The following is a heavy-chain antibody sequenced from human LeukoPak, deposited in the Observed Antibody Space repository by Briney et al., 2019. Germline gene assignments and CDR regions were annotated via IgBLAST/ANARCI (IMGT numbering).Heavy chain of an antibody. D-gene: IGHD3-22*01. CDR2: IKADACST. CDR1: GFTFSNFW. Sequence: PVGALRLSCAAPGFTFSNFWMHWVRQVPGKGLIWVSRIKADACSTNYADSVTSRFTISRDNAKITVYQQMNSPRAEDTAVYYCANDRGYTFDYWGQGTLVTVPS. CDR3: ANDRGYTFDY. V-gene: IGHV3-74*01. J-gene: IGHJ4*02.